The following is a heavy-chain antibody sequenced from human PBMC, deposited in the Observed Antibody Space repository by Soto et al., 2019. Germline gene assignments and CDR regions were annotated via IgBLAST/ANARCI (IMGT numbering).Heavy chain of an antibody. D-gene: IGHD2-15*01. V-gene: IGHV3-23*01. J-gene: IGHJ5*02. Sequence: EVQLFESGGGLVEPGESLRLSCAASGFIFKDFAMSWVRQAPGKGLEWVSTITTSDDITYSADSVRGRFTISRDNSANTLFLQMSSLRGDDTATYYCTKGDSSGYFDPSAGYSTLDHRGQGTLVNVSS. CDR1: GFIFKDFA. CDR2: ITTSDDIT. CDR3: TKGDSSGYFDPSAGYSTLDH.